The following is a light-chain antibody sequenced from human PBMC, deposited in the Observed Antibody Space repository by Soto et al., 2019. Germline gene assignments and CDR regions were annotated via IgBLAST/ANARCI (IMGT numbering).Light chain of an antibody. CDR3: QQYYSTPLT. CDR1: QGVLYSSNNKNY. V-gene: IGKV4-1*01. Sequence: DIVMPQSPDSLAVSLGERATIKCKSSQGVLYSSNNKNYLAWYQQKPGQPPKLLIYWASTRESGVPDRFSGSGSGTDFTLTISSLQAEDVAVYYCQQYYSTPLTFGGGTKVDIK. CDR2: WAS. J-gene: IGKJ4*01.